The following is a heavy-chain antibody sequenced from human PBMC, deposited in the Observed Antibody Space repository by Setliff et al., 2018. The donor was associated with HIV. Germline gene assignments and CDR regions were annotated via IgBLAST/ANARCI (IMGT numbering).Heavy chain of an antibody. CDR1: GYTFTNYY. Sequence: ASVKVSCKASGYTFTNYYMHWVRQAPGQGLEWTGMINPRGGSTNYAQMLQGRVTMTRDTSTSTVYMELGSLRSEDTAVYYCAAAPSPAAPGNWGQGTLVTVSS. CDR3: AAAPSPAAPGN. J-gene: IGHJ4*02. V-gene: IGHV1-46*01. CDR2: INPRGGST. D-gene: IGHD6-25*01.